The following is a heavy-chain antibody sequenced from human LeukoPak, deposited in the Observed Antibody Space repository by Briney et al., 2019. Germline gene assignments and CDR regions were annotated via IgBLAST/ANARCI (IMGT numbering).Heavy chain of an antibody. D-gene: IGHD3-9*01. J-gene: IGHJ4*02. CDR3: VKWGPYDILTGRIN. CDR2: ISGSSGII. Sequence: GGSLRLSCAASGFTFNTYTMNWVRQAPGKGLEWVSYISGSSGIIDYADSVRGRFTISRDNAKNSLYLQMNSLRAEDTAVYYCVKWGPYDILTGRINWGQGTLVTVSS. V-gene: IGHV3-48*01. CDR1: GFTFNTYT.